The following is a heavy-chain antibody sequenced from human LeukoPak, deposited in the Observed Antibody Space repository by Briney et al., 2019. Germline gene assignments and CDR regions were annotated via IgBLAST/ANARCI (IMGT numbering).Heavy chain of an antibody. Sequence: GGSLRLSCAASGFTFSSFSMNWVRQAPGKGLEWVSDISGRSSSINYADSVRGRFTISRDNAKNSLYLQMNSLRAEDTAVYYCARGFHRYNYDSGAYSVYWGQGTLVTVSS. CDR2: ISGRSSSI. D-gene: IGHD3-22*01. J-gene: IGHJ4*02. CDR1: GFTFSSFS. CDR3: ARGFHRYNYDSGAYSVY. V-gene: IGHV3-48*01.